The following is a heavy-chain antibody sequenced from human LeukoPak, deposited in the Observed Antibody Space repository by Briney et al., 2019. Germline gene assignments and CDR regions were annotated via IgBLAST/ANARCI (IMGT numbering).Heavy chain of an antibody. J-gene: IGHJ4*02. D-gene: IGHD1-26*01. CDR3: ARDVGPIHFDY. V-gene: IGHV3-23*01. CDR1: GFTFSSYA. CDR2: IDSGGGST. Sequence: GGSLRLPCVASGFTFSSYAMSWVRQAPGKGLEWVATIDSGGGSTHYADSVKGRFTISRDSSKNTLYLQMNSLRAEDTAVYYCARDVGPIHFDYWGQGTLVTVSS.